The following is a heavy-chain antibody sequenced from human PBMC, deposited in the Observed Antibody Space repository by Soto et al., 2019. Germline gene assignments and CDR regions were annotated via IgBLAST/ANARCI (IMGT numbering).Heavy chain of an antibody. CDR3: ARGGSTGWFYFDF. D-gene: IGHD6-19*01. CDR2: TPGSGGSS. V-gene: IGHV3-23*01. CDR1: GFTFKSYA. Sequence: QLLESGGTFVQTGGSLILYCAASGFTFKSYAMNWVRQAPGKGLEWVASTPGSGGSSYYADSVKGRFTISRDNSKNTLYLDLNSLKAEDTAMYYCARGGSTGWFYFDFWGQGTLVTVSS. J-gene: IGHJ4*02.